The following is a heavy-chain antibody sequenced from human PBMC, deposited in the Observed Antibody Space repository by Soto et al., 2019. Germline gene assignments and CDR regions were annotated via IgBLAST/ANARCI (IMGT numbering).Heavy chain of an antibody. CDR3: ATGGSYCSTTGGLYWYLAL. Sequence: QVQLQESRPGLVEPSGTLSLTCAVSGGSISSNTWCSWVRQRPGKGLEGIGEIYHSGPPNYNPSLKRRVSIAGDKSKNQFSLKVTSVTAAATSVYYCATGGSYCSTTGGLYWYLALWYRGTEVS. CDR2: IYHSGPP. V-gene: IGHV4-4*02. J-gene: IGHJ2*01. D-gene: IGHD3-16*01. CDR1: GGSISSNTW.